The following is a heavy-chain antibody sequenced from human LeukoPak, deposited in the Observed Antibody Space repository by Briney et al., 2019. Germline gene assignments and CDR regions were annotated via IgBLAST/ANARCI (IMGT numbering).Heavy chain of an antibody. D-gene: IGHD2/OR15-2a*01. CDR2: ISGSTSSN. CDR1: GVRFSDYY. Sequence: GGSLRLSCTASGVRFSDYYMSWIRQPPGKGLEWISYISGSTSSNYTAYSDSVKGRFTISRDNAKNSLYLQMKNLRPEDTAIYYCARLSGDYWGQGILVSVSS. J-gene: IGHJ4*02. V-gene: IGHV3-11*06. CDR3: ARLSGDY.